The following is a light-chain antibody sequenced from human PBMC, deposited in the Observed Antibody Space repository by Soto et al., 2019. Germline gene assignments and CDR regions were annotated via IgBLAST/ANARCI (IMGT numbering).Light chain of an antibody. CDR3: AAWDDSLNGLV. CDR1: SSNIGSNY. J-gene: IGLJ3*02. V-gene: IGLV1-44*01. Sequence: QSVLTQPPSASGTPGQRVTISCSGSSSNIGSNYVYWYQQLPGTAPKLLIYSNNQRPSGVPDRFSGSESGTSASLAISGLQSEDEADYYCAAWDDSLNGLVFGGGTKLTVL. CDR2: SNN.